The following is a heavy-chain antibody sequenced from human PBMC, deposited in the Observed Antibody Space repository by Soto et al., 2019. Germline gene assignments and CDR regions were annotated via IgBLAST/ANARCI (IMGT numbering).Heavy chain of an antibody. CDR2: FDPEDGET. J-gene: IGHJ6*02. D-gene: IGHD2-2*01. CDR1: GYTLTELS. Sequence: ASVKVSCKVSGYTLTELSMHWVRQAPGKGLEWMGGFDPEDGETIYAQKFQGRVTMTEDTSTDTAYMELSSLRSEDTAVYYCATPDCSSTSCYSSSYYYYGMDVWGQGTTVTVSS. V-gene: IGHV1-24*01. CDR3: ATPDCSSTSCYSSSYYYYGMDV.